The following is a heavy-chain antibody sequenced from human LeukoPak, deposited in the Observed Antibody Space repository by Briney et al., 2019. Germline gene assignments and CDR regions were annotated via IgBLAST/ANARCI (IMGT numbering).Heavy chain of an antibody. V-gene: IGHV4-4*07. D-gene: IGHD2-21*02. CDR3: ARGGAYCGGDCYLDY. Sequence: PSETLSLTCTVSGGSISRYYWNWIRQPAGKGLEWIGRICTSGTTNYNPSLKSRVTMSVDTSKNQFSLKLSSVTAADTAVYYCARGGAYCGGDCYLDYWGQGTLVTVSS. CDR1: GGSISRYY. J-gene: IGHJ4*02. CDR2: ICTSGTT.